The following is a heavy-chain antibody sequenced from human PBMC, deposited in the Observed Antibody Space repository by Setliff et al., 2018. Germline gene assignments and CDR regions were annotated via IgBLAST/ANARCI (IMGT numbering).Heavy chain of an antibody. Sequence: PSETLSLTCAVSGASINSLSWWSWVRQPPGKGPEWIGKTYYNASLKSRVTISIDTSENQFSLKLTSVTAADTAVYYCARMSGFLYMDVWGKGTTVTVSS. CDR3: ARMSGFLYMDV. CDR1: GASINSLSW. CDR2: TY. J-gene: IGHJ6*03. V-gene: IGHV4-38-2*02. D-gene: IGHD3-3*01.